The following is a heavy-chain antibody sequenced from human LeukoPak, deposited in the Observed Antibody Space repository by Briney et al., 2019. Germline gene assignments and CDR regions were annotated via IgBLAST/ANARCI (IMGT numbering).Heavy chain of an antibody. Sequence: ASVKVSCKVSGYTLTELSMHWVRQAPGKGLEWMGGFDPEDGETIYAQKFQGRVTMTEDKSTDTAYMELSSLRSEDTAVYYCATVKGYYDSSGYDDFDYWGQGTLVTVSS. CDR3: ATVKGYYDSSGYDDFDY. J-gene: IGHJ4*02. D-gene: IGHD3-22*01. CDR2: FDPEDGET. V-gene: IGHV1-24*01. CDR1: GYTLTELS.